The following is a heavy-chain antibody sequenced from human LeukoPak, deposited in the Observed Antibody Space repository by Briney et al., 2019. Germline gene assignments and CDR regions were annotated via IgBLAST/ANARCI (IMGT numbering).Heavy chain of an antibody. Sequence: PSETLSLTCTVSGVSISSSSYYWGWIRQPAGEGLEWIGCIYYSGSTYYNPSLKSRVTISVDTSKNQFSLKLSSVTAADTAVYYCARDMTVPPYGYYYGMDVWGQGTTVTVSS. CDR1: GVSISSSSYY. CDR3: ARDMTVPPYGYYYGMDV. CDR2: IYYSGST. D-gene: IGHD3-22*01. J-gene: IGHJ6*02. V-gene: IGHV4-39*07.